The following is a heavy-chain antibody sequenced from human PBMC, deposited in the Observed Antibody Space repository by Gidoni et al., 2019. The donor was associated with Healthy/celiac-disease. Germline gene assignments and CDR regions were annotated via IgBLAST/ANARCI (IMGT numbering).Heavy chain of an antibody. CDR3: AKGGPLDYDSSGYYADFDY. Sequence: EVQLLESGGGLVQPGGSLRLSCAASGFTFSGYAMSWVRQAPGKGLEWVSAISGSGGSTYYADSVKGRFTISRDNSKNTLYLQMNSLRAEDTAVYYCAKGGPLDYDSSGYYADFDYWGQGTLVTVSS. V-gene: IGHV3-23*01. J-gene: IGHJ4*02. CDR1: GFTFSGYA. CDR2: ISGSGGST. D-gene: IGHD3-22*01.